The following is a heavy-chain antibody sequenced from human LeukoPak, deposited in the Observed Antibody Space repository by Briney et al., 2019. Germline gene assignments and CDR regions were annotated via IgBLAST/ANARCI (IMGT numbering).Heavy chain of an antibody. CDR1: GGSINNRNYY. CDR2: IYFGGST. CDR3: ARLPVYFGKGYFDS. V-gene: IGHV4-39*01. J-gene: IGHJ4*02. D-gene: IGHD1-14*01. Sequence: SETLSLTCSVSGGSINNRNYYWGWVRQPPGKELEWIAHIYFGGSTFYNPSLKSRLTMSIDTSKDQFSLNINSVAAADTAVYYCARLPVYFGKGYFDSWGRGTLVTVSS.